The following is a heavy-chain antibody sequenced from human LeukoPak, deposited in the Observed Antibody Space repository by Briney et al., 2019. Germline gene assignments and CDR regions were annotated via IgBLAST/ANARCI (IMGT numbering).Heavy chain of an antibody. CDR2: IYASGST. CDR3: ARDFYGDDGHHPFDY. D-gene: IGHD2/OR15-2a*01. Sequence: PSETPSLTCSVSGGSIGNYYWNWLRQPAGKGLEWIGRIYASGSTNYNPSLKSRVTISMDKSKNHFSLNLKSVTAADTAFYYCARDFYGDDGHHPFDYWGQGIQVTVSS. V-gene: IGHV4-4*07. J-gene: IGHJ4*02. CDR1: GGSIGNYY.